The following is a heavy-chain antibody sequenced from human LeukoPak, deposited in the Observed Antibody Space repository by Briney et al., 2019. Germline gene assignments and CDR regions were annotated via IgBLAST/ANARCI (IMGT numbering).Heavy chain of an antibody. CDR3: ARDPGDLRWGMDV. V-gene: IGHV3-21*01. CDR1: GYTFSPYS. Sequence: GGSRRLSCAASGYTFSPYSMNWVRQAPGKGLEWVSSISSSNTYYADSVKGRFTISRDNVKKSVYLQMNSLRAEDTAVYYCARDPGDLRWGMDVWGQGTTVTVAS. CDR2: ISSSNTY. J-gene: IGHJ6*02. D-gene: IGHD2-21*02.